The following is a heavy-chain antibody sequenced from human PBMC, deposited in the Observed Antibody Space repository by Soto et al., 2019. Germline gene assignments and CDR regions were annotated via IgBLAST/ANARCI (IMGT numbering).Heavy chain of an antibody. CDR1: GFSFSSYW. CDR2: IKTDGSII. J-gene: IGHJ2*01. V-gene: IGHV3-74*01. Sequence: EVQLVESGGGLVQPGGSLRLSCAASGFSFSSYWMHWVSQAPGKGLVLVSRIKTDGSIITYADSVKGRFTISRDNAKHTLYLQMNTLRAEETAVYYCARVTHGAWYIDLWGRGPLVSVSS. D-gene: IGHD3-16*01. CDR3: ARVTHGAWYIDL.